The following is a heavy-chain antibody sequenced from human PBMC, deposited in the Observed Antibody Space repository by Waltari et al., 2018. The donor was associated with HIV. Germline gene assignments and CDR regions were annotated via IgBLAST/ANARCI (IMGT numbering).Heavy chain of an antibody. J-gene: IGHJ5*02. D-gene: IGHD6-6*01. CDR3: ARHRLGRSWFDP. CDR2: ITPDDADT. Sequence: EVQLEQSGAEVKKPGESLKISCKASGFTFTNYWIAWVRQTPGKGLEWMGIITPDDADTRHSPSFEGHVTSSADKSTTTAYLQWTSLRASDSGIYYCARHRLGRSWFDPWGQGTLVTVAS. V-gene: IGHV5-51*01. CDR1: GFTFTNYW.